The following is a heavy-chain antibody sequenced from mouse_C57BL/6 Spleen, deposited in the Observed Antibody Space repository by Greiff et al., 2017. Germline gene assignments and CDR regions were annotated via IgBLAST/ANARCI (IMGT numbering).Heavy chain of an antibody. V-gene: IGHV1-80*01. Sequence: VKLQESGAELVKPGASVKISCKASGYAFSSYWMNWVKQRPGKGLEWIGQIYPGDGDTNYNGKFKGKATLTADKSSSTAYMQLSSLTSEDSAVYFCARSDYGAYWGQGTLVTVSA. CDR2: IYPGDGDT. CDR3: ARSDYGAY. D-gene: IGHD1-1*01. CDR1: GYAFSSYW. J-gene: IGHJ3*01.